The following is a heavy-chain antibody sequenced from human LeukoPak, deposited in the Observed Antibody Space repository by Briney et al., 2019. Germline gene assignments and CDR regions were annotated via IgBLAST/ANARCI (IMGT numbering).Heavy chain of an antibody. CDR2: NNPSDRST. V-gene: IGHV1-46*01. Sequence: ASVKVSCKASVYTFTIYYMHWVRQAPGQGLEWIGLNNPSDRSTFYAQKSQGRVTMTEDTSTDTAYMELSSLRSEDTAVYYCATDPLGTAMVKLSFDYWGQGTLVTVSS. CDR1: VYTFTIYY. D-gene: IGHD5-18*01. J-gene: IGHJ4*02. CDR3: ATDPLGTAMVKLSFDY.